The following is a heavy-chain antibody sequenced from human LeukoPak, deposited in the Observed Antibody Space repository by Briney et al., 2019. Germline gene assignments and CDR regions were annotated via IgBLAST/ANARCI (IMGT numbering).Heavy chain of an antibody. D-gene: IGHD3-22*01. V-gene: IGHV3-43*01. CDR1: GFTFDDYT. Sequence: GGSLRLSCAASGFTFDDYTMHWVRQAPGKGLEWVSLISWDGGSTYYADSVKGRFTISRDNSKNSLYLQMNSLRTEDTALYYCAKDNYDSSGYYLGYWGQGTLVTVSS. CDR3: AKDNYDSSGYYLGY. J-gene: IGHJ4*02. CDR2: ISWDGGST.